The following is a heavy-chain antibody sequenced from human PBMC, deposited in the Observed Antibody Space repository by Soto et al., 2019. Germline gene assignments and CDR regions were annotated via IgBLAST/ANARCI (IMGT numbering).Heavy chain of an antibody. Sequence: QITLKESGPTLVKPTQTLTLTCSVSGFSVSTGGRGVGWIRQPPGKALEWLALIYWDDDKRYSPSLKSRLTITKDTSKNLVVLTMTNMDPVDTATYYCAHRRPISGTRLFDYWGQGVLVTVSS. D-gene: IGHD1-20*01. CDR1: GFSVSTGGRG. CDR3: AHRRPISGTRLFDY. CDR2: IYWDDDK. V-gene: IGHV2-5*02. J-gene: IGHJ4*02.